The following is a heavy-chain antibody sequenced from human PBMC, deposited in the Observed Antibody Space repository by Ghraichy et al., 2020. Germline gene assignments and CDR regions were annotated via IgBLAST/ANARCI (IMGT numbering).Heavy chain of an antibody. D-gene: IGHD1-26*01. CDR1: GFTFTSYW. CDR2: IKEDGSKM. Sequence: GGSLRLSCAASGFTFTSYWMYWVRQAPGKGPEWVTNIKEDGSKMYYVDSVKGRFTVSRDNAKKTLYLQMNSLRVEDTAMYYCAKDQDTGWSFADWGQGTLVTVSS. CDR3: AKDQDTGWSFAD. J-gene: IGHJ4*02. V-gene: IGHV3-7*01.